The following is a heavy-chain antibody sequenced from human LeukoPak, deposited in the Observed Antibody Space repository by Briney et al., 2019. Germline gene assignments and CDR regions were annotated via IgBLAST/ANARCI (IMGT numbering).Heavy chain of an antibody. CDR1: GFTFSSYA. CDR3: AKGGGFWSGYYPY. CDR2: ISGSGGST. D-gene: IGHD3-3*01. Sequence: GGSLRLSCAASGFTFSSYAMTWVRQAPGKGLEWVSAISGSGGSTYYADSVKGRFTISRDNSKNTLYLQMNSPRVEDTAVYYCAKGGGFWSGYYPYWGQGTLVTVSS. V-gene: IGHV3-23*01. J-gene: IGHJ4*02.